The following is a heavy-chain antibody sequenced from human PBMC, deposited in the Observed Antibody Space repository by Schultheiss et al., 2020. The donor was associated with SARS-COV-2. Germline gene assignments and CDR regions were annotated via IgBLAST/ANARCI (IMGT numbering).Heavy chain of an antibody. CDR2: INPNSGGT. V-gene: IGHV1-18*04. J-gene: IGHJ6*02. Sequence: ASVKVSCKASGYTFTDYGISWVRQAPGQGLEWMGWINPNSGGTNYAQKLQGRVIMTTDTSTSTAYMELRSLRSDDTAVYYCARDPCYDFWRGYFVDSGMDVWGQGTTVTVSS. D-gene: IGHD3-3*01. CDR1: GYTFTDYG. CDR3: ARDPCYDFWRGYFVDSGMDV.